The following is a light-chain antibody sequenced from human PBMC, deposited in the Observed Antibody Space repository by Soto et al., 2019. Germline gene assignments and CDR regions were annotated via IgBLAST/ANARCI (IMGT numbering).Light chain of an antibody. V-gene: IGKV1-5*03. Sequence: DIQMTQTPSTLSASVKDSVTITCRASQSIANWLAWYQQKPGKAPKLLIYQASILESGVPSRFSGSGSGTEFTLTISSLQPDDFATYFCQQYDSYPWTFGQGTKVEIK. CDR2: QAS. CDR3: QQYDSYPWT. J-gene: IGKJ1*01. CDR1: QSIANW.